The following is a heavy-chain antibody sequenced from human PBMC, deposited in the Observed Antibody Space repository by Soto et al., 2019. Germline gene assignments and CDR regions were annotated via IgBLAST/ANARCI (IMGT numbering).Heavy chain of an antibody. D-gene: IGHD6-19*01. CDR1: GYTFTSYH. V-gene: IGHV1-46*01. CDR2: INPSGGST. CDR3: ARLRNIAVAGTYYYYGMDV. J-gene: IGHJ6*02. Sequence: ASVTVSCKASGYTFTSYHMHWARQAPGQGLEWMGIINPSGGSTSYAQKFQGRVTMTRDTSTSTVYMELSSLRSEDTAVYYCARLRNIAVAGTYYYYGMDVWGQGTTVTSP.